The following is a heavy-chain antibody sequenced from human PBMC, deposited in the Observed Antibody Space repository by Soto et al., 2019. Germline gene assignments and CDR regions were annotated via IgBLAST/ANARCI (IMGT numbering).Heavy chain of an antibody. D-gene: IGHD1-26*01. CDR3: ARSIVGATRYYGMDV. J-gene: IGHJ6*02. CDR1: GGTFSSYA. CDR2: IIPIFGTA. Sequence: SVKVSCKASGGTFSSYAISWVRQAPGQGLEWMGGIIPIFGTANYAQKFQGRVTITADESTSTAYMELSSLRSEDTAVYYCARSIVGATRYYGMDVWGQGTTVTVSS. V-gene: IGHV1-69*13.